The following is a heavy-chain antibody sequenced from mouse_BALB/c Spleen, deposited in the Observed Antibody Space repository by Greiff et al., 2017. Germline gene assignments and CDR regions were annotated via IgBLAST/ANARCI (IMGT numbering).Heavy chain of an antibody. Sequence: EVQLVESGGGLVQPGGSLKLSCAASGFTFSSYGMSWVRQTPDKRLELVATINSNGGSTYYPDSVKGRFTISRDNAKNTLYLQMSSLKSEDTAMYYCARGGNRYDVWFAYWGQGTTLTVSS. J-gene: IGHJ2*01. V-gene: IGHV5-6-3*01. CDR1: GFTFSSYG. D-gene: IGHD2-14*01. CDR3: ARGGNRYDVWFAY. CDR2: INSNGGST.